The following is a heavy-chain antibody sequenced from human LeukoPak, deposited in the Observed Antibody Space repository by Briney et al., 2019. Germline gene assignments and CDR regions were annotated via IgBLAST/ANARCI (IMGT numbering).Heavy chain of an antibody. J-gene: IGHJ6*02. CDR3: ARDVVIAVVVYNYYYGMDV. V-gene: IGHV1-18*01. CDR2: ISAYKGNT. Sequence: ASVKVSCKASDYTFTSYGISWVRQAPGQGLEWMGWISAYKGNTKYAQKFQGRVTMTTDTATSTAYMELRSLRPDDTAVYYCARDVVIAVVVYNYYYGMDVWGQGTTVTVSS. D-gene: IGHD3-22*01. CDR1: DYTFTSYG.